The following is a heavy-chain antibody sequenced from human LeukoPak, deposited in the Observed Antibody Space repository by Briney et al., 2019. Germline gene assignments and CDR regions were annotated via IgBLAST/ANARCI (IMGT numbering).Heavy chain of an antibody. Sequence: ASVKVSCKASGYTFTSYDINWVRQASGNGLEGTGWMNPNRGNTGYAQKFQGRVTMTRNTSISTAYMELSSLRSEDTAVYYCARGVRSTRIGFWGQLLAWPGFFDYWGQGTLVTVSS. J-gene: IGHJ4*02. CDR2: MNPNRGNT. V-gene: IGHV1-8*01. CDR1: GYTFTSYD. CDR3: ARGVRSTRIGFWGQLLAWPGFFDY. D-gene: IGHD2-15*01.